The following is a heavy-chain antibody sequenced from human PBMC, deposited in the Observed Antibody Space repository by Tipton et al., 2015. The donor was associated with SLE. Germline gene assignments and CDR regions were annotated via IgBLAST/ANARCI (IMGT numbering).Heavy chain of an antibody. V-gene: IGHV1-18*01. J-gene: IGHJ3*02. D-gene: IGHD1-26*01. CDR3: AREWVPGAFDI. CDR1: GYTFAGYG. CDR2: ISAYNGNT. Sequence: QSGAEVRKPGASVNISCKASGYTFAGYGTSWVRQAPGQGLEWMGWISAYNGNTNYAQKLQGRVTMTTDTSTSTAYMELRSLRSDDTAVYYCAREWVPGAFDIWGQGTMVTVSS.